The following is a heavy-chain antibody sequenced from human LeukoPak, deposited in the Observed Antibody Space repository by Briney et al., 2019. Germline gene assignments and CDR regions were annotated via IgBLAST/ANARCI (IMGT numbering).Heavy chain of an antibody. Sequence: GGSLRLSCAASGFTFSSHAMSWVRQAPGKGLEWVSAISTSGGSTYYADSVKGRFTISRDNSKNTLYLQMSSLRAEDTAVYYCAKEPYSGSQLLDYWGQGTLVTVSS. CDR1: GFTFSSHA. D-gene: IGHD1-26*01. J-gene: IGHJ4*02. CDR2: ISTSGGST. CDR3: AKEPYSGSQLLDY. V-gene: IGHV3-23*01.